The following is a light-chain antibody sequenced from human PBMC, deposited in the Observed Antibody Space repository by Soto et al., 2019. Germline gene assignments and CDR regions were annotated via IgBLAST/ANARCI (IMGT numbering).Light chain of an antibody. CDR1: QSISSW. CDR3: LQHNSYPRT. Sequence: QTSQSPFTLSVSVGERVTVSCWASQSISSWLAWYQQKPGKAPKLLIYTTSTLQSGVPSRFSGSRSGTEFTLTISSLQPEDIATYYCLQHNSYPRTFGGGTKVDIK. CDR2: TTS. V-gene: IGKV1-5*01. J-gene: IGKJ4*01.